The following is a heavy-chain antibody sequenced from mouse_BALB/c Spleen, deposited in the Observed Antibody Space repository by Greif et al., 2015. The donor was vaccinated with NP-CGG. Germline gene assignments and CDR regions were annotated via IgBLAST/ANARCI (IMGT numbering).Heavy chain of an antibody. V-gene: IGHV5-6-3*01. CDR1: GFTFSSYS. J-gene: IGHJ4*01. CDR3: TRIWLRYAMDY. Sequence: DVQLVASGGGLVQPGGSLKLSCAASGFTFSSYSMSWVRQTPDKRLALVATLNRNGGSTYYPDSVKGRFTISRDNAKKTLCLQRCSLKFENKAMDYCTRIWLRYAMDYWGQRTSGNVYS. D-gene: IGHD2-2*01. CDR2: LNRNGGST.